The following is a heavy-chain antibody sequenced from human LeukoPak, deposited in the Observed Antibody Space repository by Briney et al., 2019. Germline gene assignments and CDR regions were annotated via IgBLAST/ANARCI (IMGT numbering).Heavy chain of an antibody. D-gene: IGHD5-24*01. CDR1: GFTFSGST. CDR3: TTDQFNSFDI. Sequence: PGGSLELSCTASGFTFSGSTVHWVRQASGKGLEWVGRMRSKANSFVTTYTTSVQGRFTISRDDSKNTAYLQMNSLRTEDTALYYCTTDQFNSFDIWGRGTMVTVSS. J-gene: IGHJ3*02. CDR2: MRSKANSFVT. V-gene: IGHV3-73*01.